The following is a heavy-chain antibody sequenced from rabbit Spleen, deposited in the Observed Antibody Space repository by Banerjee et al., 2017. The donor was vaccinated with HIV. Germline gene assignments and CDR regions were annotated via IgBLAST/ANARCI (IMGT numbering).Heavy chain of an antibody. J-gene: IGHJ3*01. V-gene: IGHV1S40*01. CDR2: IYAGSSGST. Sequence: QSLEESGGDLVKPGASRTLTCTASGFSFSSSYWICWVRQAPGKGLEWIACIYAGSSGSTYYASWAKGRFTISKTSSTTVTLQMTSLTAADTATYLCARGIPYAYGLKLWGQGTLVTVS. CDR3: ARGIPYAYGLKL. D-gene: IGHD6-1*01. CDR1: GFSFSSSYW.